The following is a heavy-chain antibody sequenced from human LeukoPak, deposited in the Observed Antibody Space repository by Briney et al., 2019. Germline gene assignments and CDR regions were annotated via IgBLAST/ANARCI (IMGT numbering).Heavy chain of an antibody. CDR2: ISAYNGNT. V-gene: IGHV1-18*01. D-gene: IGHD6-6*01. CDR3: ARAGSSSYYYYYYYYMDV. Sequence: ASVKVSCKASGYTFTSYGISWVRQAPGQGLEWMGWISAYNGNTNYAQKLQGRVTMTTDTSTSTAYMELRSLRSDDTAVYYCARAGSSSYYYYYYYYMDVWGKGTTVTVS. CDR1: GYTFTSYG. J-gene: IGHJ6*03.